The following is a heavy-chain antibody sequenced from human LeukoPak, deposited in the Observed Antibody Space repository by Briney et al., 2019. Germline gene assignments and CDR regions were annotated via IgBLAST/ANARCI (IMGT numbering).Heavy chain of an antibody. V-gene: IGHV3-30*18. D-gene: IGHD3-10*01. CDR3: AKVGPGFGELFSMDV. CDR1: GFTFSSYG. Sequence: PGRSLRLSCAASGFTFSSYGMHWVRQAPGKGLEWVAVISYDGSNKYYADSVKGRFTISRDNSKNTLYLQMNSLRAEDTAVYYCAKVGPGFGELFSMDVWGKGTTVTVSS. J-gene: IGHJ6*03. CDR2: ISYDGSNK.